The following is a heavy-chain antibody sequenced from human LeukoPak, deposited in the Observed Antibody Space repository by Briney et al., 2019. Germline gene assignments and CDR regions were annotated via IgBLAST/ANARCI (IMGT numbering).Heavy chain of an antibody. CDR3: ARKGYDSSGKWFDP. CDR1: GGSISSSSYY. D-gene: IGHD3-22*01. Sequence: SETLSLTCTVSGGSISSSSYYWGWTRQPPGKGLEWIGSIYYSGSTYYNPSLKSRVTISVDTSKNQFSLKLSSVTAADTAVYHCARKGYDSSGKWFDPWGQGTLVTVSS. CDR2: IYYSGST. J-gene: IGHJ5*02. V-gene: IGHV4-39*01.